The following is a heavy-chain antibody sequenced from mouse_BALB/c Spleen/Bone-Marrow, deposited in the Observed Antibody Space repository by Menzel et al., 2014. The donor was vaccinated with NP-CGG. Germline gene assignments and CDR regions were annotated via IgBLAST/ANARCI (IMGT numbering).Heavy chain of an antibody. D-gene: IGHD4-1*01. CDR1: GYTFTNYY. CDR3: TTLGRFAY. Sequence: VKLQESGAELVKPGVSVKLSCKASGYTFTNYYMYWVKQRPGQDLEWIGEINPSNGGTNFNEKFKSKATLTVDKSSSTAYMQLSSLTSEDSAVYYCTTLGRFAYWGQGTLVTASA. CDR2: INPSNGGT. V-gene: IGHV1S16*01. J-gene: IGHJ3*01.